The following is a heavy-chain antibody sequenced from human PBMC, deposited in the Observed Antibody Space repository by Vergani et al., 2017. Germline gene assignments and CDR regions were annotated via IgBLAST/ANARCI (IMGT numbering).Heavy chain of an antibody. Sequence: QVQLQESGPGLVKPSETLSLTCSVSGAYVGSGGYYWSWVRQRPGMGLDWIGYIYYSGTTYYNPSLESRLTISLDTSENHLSLKLTSVTAADTAVYYCARDRTIAVAGTRYYYYGMDVWGQGTTVTVSS. CDR2: IYYSGTT. CDR1: GAYVGSGGYY. V-gene: IGHV4-31*03. J-gene: IGHJ6*02. CDR3: ARDRTIAVAGTRYYYYGMDV. D-gene: IGHD6-19*01.